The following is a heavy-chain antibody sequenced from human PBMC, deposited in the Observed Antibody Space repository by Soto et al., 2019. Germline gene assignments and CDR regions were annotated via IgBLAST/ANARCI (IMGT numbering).Heavy chain of an antibody. CDR3: ARVFCSGGKRYPVGSDYYGMDV. J-gene: IGHJ6*02. CDR1: GGSISSYY. D-gene: IGHD2-15*01. CDR2: IYTSGST. Sequence: SETLSLTCTVSGGSISSYYWSWIRQPAGKGLEWIGRIYTSGSTNYNPSLKSRVTMSVDTSKNQFSLKLSSVTAAETAVYYCARVFCSGGKRYPVGSDYYGMDVWGQGTTVTVSS. V-gene: IGHV4-4*07.